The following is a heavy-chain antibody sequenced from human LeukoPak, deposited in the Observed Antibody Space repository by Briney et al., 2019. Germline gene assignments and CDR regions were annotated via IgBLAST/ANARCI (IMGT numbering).Heavy chain of an antibody. J-gene: IGHJ4*02. Sequence: PGGSLRLSCAASGFTFSSYCMHWVRQAPGKGLEWVAVISYDGSNKYYADSVKGRFTISRDNSKNTLYLQMNSLRAEDTAVYYCAKESAGYCSGGSCLGLDYWGQGTLVTVSS. CDR3: AKESAGYCSGGSCLGLDY. CDR1: GFTFSSYC. CDR2: ISYDGSNK. V-gene: IGHV3-30*18. D-gene: IGHD2-15*01.